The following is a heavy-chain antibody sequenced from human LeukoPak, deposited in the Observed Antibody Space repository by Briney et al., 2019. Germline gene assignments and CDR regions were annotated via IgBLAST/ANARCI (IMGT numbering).Heavy chain of an antibody. V-gene: IGHV4-59*12. J-gene: IGHJ4*02. CDR2: IHNSGNT. CDR3: LGDSDY. Sequence: SETLSLTCTVSGGSISSYYWSWIRQPPGKGLEWIGYIHNSGNTKYNPSLQSRVTISVDTSKNQFSLKLSSVTAADTAAYYCLGDSDYWGQGTLVTVSS. D-gene: IGHD3-16*01. CDR1: GGSISSYY.